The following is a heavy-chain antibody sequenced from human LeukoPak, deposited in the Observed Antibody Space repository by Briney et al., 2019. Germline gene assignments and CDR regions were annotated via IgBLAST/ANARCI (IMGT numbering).Heavy chain of an antibody. J-gene: IGHJ4*02. CDR2: ISSSSSTI. V-gene: IGHV3-48*04. CDR3: ARDRPYYYDSSGLDY. D-gene: IGHD3-22*01. CDR1: GFTFSSYS. Sequence: GGSLRLPCAASGFTFSSYSMNWVRQAPGKGLEWVSYISSSSSTIYYADSVKGRFTISRDNSKNSLYLQMSSLRAEDTAVYYCARDRPYYYDSSGLDYWGQGTLVTVSS.